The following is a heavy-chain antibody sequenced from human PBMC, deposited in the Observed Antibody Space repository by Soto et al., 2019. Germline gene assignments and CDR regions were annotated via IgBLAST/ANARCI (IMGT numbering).Heavy chain of an antibody. D-gene: IGHD4-17*01. CDR2: IYYSGST. J-gene: IGHJ4*02. CDR1: GGSISSSSYY. Sequence: QLQLQESGPGLVKPSETLSLTCTVSGGSISSSSYYWGWIRQPPGKGLEWIGSIYYSGSTYYNPSLKSRVTISVDTSKNQFSLKLSSVTAADTAVYYCARHVRYGDYEIDYWGQGTLVTVSS. CDR3: ARHVRYGDYEIDY. V-gene: IGHV4-39*01.